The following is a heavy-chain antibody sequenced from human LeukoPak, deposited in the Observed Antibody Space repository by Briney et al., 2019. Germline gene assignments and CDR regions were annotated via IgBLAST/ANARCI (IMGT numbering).Heavy chain of an antibody. CDR1: GYTLTELS. D-gene: IGHD2-21*01. Sequence: ASVNVSCMASGYTLTELSMHWVRPAPGKGVEGVGGFDPEDGETHYAQKFQGRGTMTKGTSTDTAYMELGSWRSEGPAVYFCATGVGYSRCFVPWGEGTLVTVSS. CDR2: FDPEDGET. V-gene: IGHV1-24*01. J-gene: IGHJ5*02. CDR3: ATGVGYSRCFVP.